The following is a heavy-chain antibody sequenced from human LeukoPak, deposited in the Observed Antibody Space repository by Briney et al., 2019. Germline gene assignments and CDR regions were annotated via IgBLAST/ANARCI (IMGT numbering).Heavy chain of an antibody. CDR3: ARERPLDTVVSQDF. CDR2: IYHTGNT. J-gene: IGHJ4*02. CDR1: GASISSGGYL. V-gene: IGHV4-30-2*01. Sequence: SETLSLTCTVSGASISSGGYLWSWIRQPPGKGLEWIGYIYHTGNTYYNPSLESRVTMSVDKSKNQFSLSLASVTVADTAVYYCARERPLDTVVSQDFWGQGTLVIVSS. D-gene: IGHD4-23*01.